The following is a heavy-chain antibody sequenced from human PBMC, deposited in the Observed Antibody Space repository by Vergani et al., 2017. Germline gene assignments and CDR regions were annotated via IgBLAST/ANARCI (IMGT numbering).Heavy chain of an antibody. Sequence: QVQLVQSGAEVKKPGSSVKVSCKASGGTFSSYAISWVRQAPGQGLAWMGGIRPIFGTANYAQKFQGRVTITADKSTSSVSMELSSLTSEDTAVYYCASGSSLLLLRYWGQGTLVTVSS. J-gene: IGHJ4*02. CDR3: ASGSSLLLLRY. V-gene: IGHV1-69*06. CDR1: GGTFSSYA. CDR2: IRPIFGTA. D-gene: IGHD3-3*01.